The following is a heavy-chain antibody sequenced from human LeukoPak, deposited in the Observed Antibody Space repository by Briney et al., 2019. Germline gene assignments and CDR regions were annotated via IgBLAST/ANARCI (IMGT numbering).Heavy chain of an antibody. D-gene: IGHD6-19*01. CDR2: INAGNGNT. V-gene: IGHV1-3*01. Sequence: ASVKVSCKASGYTFTTYAMHWVRQAPGQSLEWMGWINAGNGNTKYSQKFQGRVTITRDTSASTAYMELSSLRSEDTAVYYCARDMSSGWSFGYWGQGTLVTVSS. J-gene: IGHJ4*02. CDR1: GYTFTTYA. CDR3: ARDMSSGWSFGY.